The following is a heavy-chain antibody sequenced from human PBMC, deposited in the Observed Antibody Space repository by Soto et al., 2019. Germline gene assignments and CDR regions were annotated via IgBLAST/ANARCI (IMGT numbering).Heavy chain of an antibody. J-gene: IGHJ6*02. CDR3: ARGMDIVVVVAATRYYYGMDV. V-gene: IGHV1-69*01. CDR1: GGTFSSYA. D-gene: IGHD2-15*01. CDR2: IIPIFGTA. Sequence: QVQLVQSGTEVKKPGSSVKVSCEASGGTFSSYAISWVRQAPGQGLEWMGGIIPIFGTANYAQKFQGRVTITADESTSTAYMELSSLRSEDTAVYYCARGMDIVVVVAATRYYYGMDVWGQGTTVTVSS.